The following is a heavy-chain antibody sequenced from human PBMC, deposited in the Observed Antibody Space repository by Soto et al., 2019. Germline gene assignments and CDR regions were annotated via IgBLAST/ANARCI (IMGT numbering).Heavy chain of an antibody. CDR3: ASGGSKKWLQFPSFDY. V-gene: IGHV1-18*01. J-gene: IGHJ4*02. D-gene: IGHD5-12*01. CDR1: AYTFTSYG. CDR2: ISDYNGDT. Sequence: QVQLVQSGAEVKKPGASVKVSCKASAYTFTSYGISWVRQAPGQGLEWMGWISDYNGDTNYAQKFQGRVAMTTDTSTTTAYMELRSLRSDDTAVYYCASGGSKKWLQFPSFDYWGQGTLVTVSS.